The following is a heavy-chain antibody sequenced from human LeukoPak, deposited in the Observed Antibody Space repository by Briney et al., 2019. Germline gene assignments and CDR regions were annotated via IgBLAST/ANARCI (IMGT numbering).Heavy chain of an antibody. CDR1: GFTFSSYG. CDR3: SYDSSGLVAFGI. CDR2: IWYDGSNK. V-gene: IGHV3-33*01. D-gene: IGHD3-22*01. J-gene: IGHJ3*02. Sequence: PGRSLRLSCAASGFTFSSYGMHWVRQAPGKGLEWVAVIWYDGSNKYYADSVKGRFTISRANSKNTLYLQMNSLRAEDTAVYYCSYDSSGLVAFGIWGQGTMVTVSS.